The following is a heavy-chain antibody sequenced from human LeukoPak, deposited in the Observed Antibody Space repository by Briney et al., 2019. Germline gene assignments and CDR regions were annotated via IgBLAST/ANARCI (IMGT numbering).Heavy chain of an antibody. Sequence: ASVKVSCKASGYTFTSYGISWVRQAPGQGLEWMGWISAYNGNTNYAQKLQGRVTMTTDTSTSTAYMELRSLRPDDTAVYYCARTYGDYAPDAFDIWGQGAMVTVSS. CDR1: GYTFTSYG. V-gene: IGHV1-18*01. CDR2: ISAYNGNT. J-gene: IGHJ3*02. D-gene: IGHD4-17*01. CDR3: ARTYGDYAPDAFDI.